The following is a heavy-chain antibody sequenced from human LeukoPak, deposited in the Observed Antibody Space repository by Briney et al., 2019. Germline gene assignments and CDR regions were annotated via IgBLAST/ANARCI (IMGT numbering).Heavy chain of an antibody. CDR3: ASYIIGSDSSGYLLGY. J-gene: IGHJ4*02. Sequence: PGRSLRLSCAASGFTFSSYAISWVRQAPGQGLEWMGGIIPIFGTANYAQKFQGRVTITADKSTSTAYMELSSLRSEDTAVYYCASYIIGSDSSGYLLGYWGQGTLVTVSS. CDR2: IIPIFGTA. CDR1: GFTFSSYA. V-gene: IGHV1-69*06. D-gene: IGHD3-22*01.